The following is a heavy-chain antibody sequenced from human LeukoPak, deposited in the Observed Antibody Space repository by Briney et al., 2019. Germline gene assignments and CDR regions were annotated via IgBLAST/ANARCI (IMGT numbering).Heavy chain of an antibody. D-gene: IGHD3-10*02. J-gene: IGHJ4*02. Sequence: SETLSLTCAVSGGSISRNEYYWGWIRQPPGKGLEWIGSIYYSGSTYYNPSLKSRVTISVDTSKNQFSLKLSSVTAADTAVYYCARLFSSTLYFDYWGQGTLVTVSS. CDR1: GGSISRNEYY. CDR2: IYYSGST. V-gene: IGHV4-39*01. CDR3: ARLFSSTLYFDY.